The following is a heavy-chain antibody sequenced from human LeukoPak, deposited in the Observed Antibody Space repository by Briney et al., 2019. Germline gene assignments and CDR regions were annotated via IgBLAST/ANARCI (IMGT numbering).Heavy chain of an antibody. D-gene: IGHD3-10*01. CDR1: GGTFRSSA. J-gene: IGHJ6*02. V-gene: IGHV1-69*04. Sequence: GASVKVSCKASGGTFRSSAFNWVRQAPGQGLEWMGRIIPTLGRVNTAQNFQGRLTISADKSTSTAYMELSSLRSEDTAVYYCARDPIVLVGEFMDDWGQGTPVTVSS. CDR3: ARDPIVLVGEFMDD. CDR2: IIPTLGRV.